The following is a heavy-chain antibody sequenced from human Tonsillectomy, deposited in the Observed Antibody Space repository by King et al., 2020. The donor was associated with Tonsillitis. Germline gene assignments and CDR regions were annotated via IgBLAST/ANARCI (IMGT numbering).Heavy chain of an antibody. V-gene: IGHV1-69*12. CDR2: IIPMFATP. D-gene: IGHD3-10*01. J-gene: IGHJ4*02. CDR1: GGTFSNYP. CDR3: ARVVEPYGSGGYFFGY. Sequence: QLVQSGAEVKKPGSSVKVSCKASGGTFSNYPISWVLQAPGQGLEWMGGIIPMFATPNYAQKFQGRVTITADESTNTANMELRSLRSDDTAVYYCARVVEPYGSGGYFFGYWGQGTLVTVSS.